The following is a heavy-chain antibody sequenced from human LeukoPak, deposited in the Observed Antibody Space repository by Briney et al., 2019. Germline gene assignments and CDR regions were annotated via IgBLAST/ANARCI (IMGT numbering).Heavy chain of an antibody. CDR2: INTNTGNP. D-gene: IGHD3-22*01. CDR1: GYTFTSYA. J-gene: IGHJ3*02. CDR3: ARDRSYYYDSSGSSDAFDI. Sequence: GASVKVSCKASGYTFTSYAMNWVRQAPGQGLEWMGWINTNTGNPTYAQGFTGRFVFSLDTSVSTAYLQISSLKAEDTAVYYCARDRSYYYDSSGSSDAFDIWGQGTMVTVSS. V-gene: IGHV7-4-1*02.